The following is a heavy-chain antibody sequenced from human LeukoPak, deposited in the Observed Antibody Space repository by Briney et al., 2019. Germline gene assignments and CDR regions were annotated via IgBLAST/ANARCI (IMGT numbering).Heavy chain of an antibody. CDR2: IYYSGST. V-gene: IGHV4-59*01. CDR1: GGSISSYY. D-gene: IGHD5-12*01. J-gene: IGHJ6*02. Sequence: SETLSLTCTVSGGSISSYYWSWIRQPPGKGLEWIGYIYYSGSTNYNPSLKSRVTISVDTSKNQFSLKLSSVTAADTAVYYCAGDGPRLPSAYYYGMDVWGQGTTVTVSS. CDR3: AGDGPRLPSAYYYGMDV.